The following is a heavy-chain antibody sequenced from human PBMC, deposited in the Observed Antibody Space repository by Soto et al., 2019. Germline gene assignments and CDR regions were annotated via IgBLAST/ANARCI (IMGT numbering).Heavy chain of an antibody. J-gene: IGHJ5*01. D-gene: IGHD3-10*01. Sequence: PGGSLRLSCAASGFTLSNYWISWVRQAPGKGLEWVANIKQDGSVKYYVDSVKGRFTISRDNAKSSLYLQMNSLRAEDTALYYCARDYYGSGSHDSWGQGTLVTVSS. CDR2: IKQDGSVK. CDR1: GFTLSNYW. V-gene: IGHV3-7*03. CDR3: ARDYYGSGSHDS.